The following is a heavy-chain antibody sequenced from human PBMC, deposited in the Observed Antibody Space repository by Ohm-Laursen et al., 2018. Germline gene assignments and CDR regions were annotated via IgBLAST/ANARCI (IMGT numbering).Heavy chain of an antibody. V-gene: IGHV3-30*18. J-gene: IGHJ4*02. D-gene: IGHD5-12*01. CDR1: GFTFSSYG. CDR2: ISYDGSYQ. Sequence: SLRLSCAASGFTFSSYGMHWVRQAPGKGLEWVAVISYDGSYQDYGDSVKGRFTTSRDNSKDTVDLQMNSLRTEDTAVYYCANAERGYRGYYLFDYWGLGILVTVSS. CDR3: ANAERGYRGYYLFDY.